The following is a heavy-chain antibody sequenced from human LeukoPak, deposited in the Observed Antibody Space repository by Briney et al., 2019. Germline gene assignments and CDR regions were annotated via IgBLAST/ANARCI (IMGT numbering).Heavy chain of an antibody. CDR1: GFTFSSYA. J-gene: IGHJ3*01. V-gene: IGHV3-33*08. Sequence: GGSLRLSCAASGFTFSSYAMSWVRQAPDKGLEWVTVIWHDGSHKDYADSVKGRFTISRDNSKNTLYLQMNDLRAEDTAVYYCVRGWGSNVYASAFDVWGQGTMVTVSS. CDR2: IWHDGSHK. D-gene: IGHD3-16*01. CDR3: VRGWGSNVYASAFDV.